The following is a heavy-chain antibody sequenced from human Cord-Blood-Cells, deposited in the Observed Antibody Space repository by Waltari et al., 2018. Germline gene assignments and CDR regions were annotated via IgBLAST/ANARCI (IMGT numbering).Heavy chain of an antibody. D-gene: IGHD1-1*01. J-gene: IGHJ3*02. V-gene: IGHV3-21*01. CDR2: ISSSSSNI. CDR3: ARDRAGTSDAFDI. Sequence: EVQLVESGGGLVKPGGSLRLSCAASGLTFSSYSWNWVRQAPGKGLELVSSISSSSSNIYYADSVKGRFTISRDNAKNSLYLQINSLRAEDTAVYYCARDRAGTSDAFDIWGQGTMVTVSS. CDR1: GLTFSSYS.